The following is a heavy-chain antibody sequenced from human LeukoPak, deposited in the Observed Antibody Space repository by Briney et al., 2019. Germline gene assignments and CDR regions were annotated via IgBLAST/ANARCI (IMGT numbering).Heavy chain of an antibody. Sequence: GGSLTLSCAVSGFTFSSYDMHWLRQAPGKGLEWVADISYGGSNKYYADSVKGRFTISGYNYKTTLYLQMNSLRAEDTATYYCARDGVPADMPHYYYYIDVWGKGTPVAVSS. J-gene: IGHJ6*03. V-gene: IGHV3-30*16. CDR1: GFTFSSYD. D-gene: IGHD2-2*01. CDR3: ARDGVPADMPHYYYYIDV. CDR2: ISYGGSNK.